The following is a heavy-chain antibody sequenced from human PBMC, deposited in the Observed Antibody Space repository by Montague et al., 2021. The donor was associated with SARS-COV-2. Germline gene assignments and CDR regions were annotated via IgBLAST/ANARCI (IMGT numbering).Heavy chain of an antibody. CDR2: IYESGST. J-gene: IGHJ3*01. D-gene: IGHD2/OR15-2a*01. CDR1: GVSISSGDYS. V-gene: IGHV4-30-2*06. CDR3: ARKIIANAFDV. Sequence: TLSLTCTVPGVSISSGDYSWNWIRQSPGKGLEWIGFIYESGSTLYNPSLKSRITISVDRSKNQFSLWLNSVTAADTAVYYCARKIIANAFDVWGYGTTVTVSS.